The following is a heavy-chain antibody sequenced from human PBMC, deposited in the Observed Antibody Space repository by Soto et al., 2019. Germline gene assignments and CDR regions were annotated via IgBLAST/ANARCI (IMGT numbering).Heavy chain of an antibody. J-gene: IGHJ6*02. CDR2: IIPIFGTA. CDR1: EGTFSSYA. Sequence: QVQLVQSGAEVKKPGSSVKVSCKASEGTFSSYAISWVRQTPGQGLEWMGGIIPIFGTANYAQKFQGRVTITADESTSTAYMELSSLRSEDTAVYYCARDGRGELRDGMDVWGQGTTVTVSS. D-gene: IGHD1-7*01. V-gene: IGHV1-69*01. CDR3: ARDGRGELRDGMDV.